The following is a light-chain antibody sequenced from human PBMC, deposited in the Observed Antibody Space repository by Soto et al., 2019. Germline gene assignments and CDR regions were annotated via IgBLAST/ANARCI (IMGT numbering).Light chain of an antibody. Sequence: EIVLTQSPGTLSLSPGERATLSCRASQSVSSSYLAWYQQKPGQAPRLLIYGASSRATGIPDRFSGSGSGIDFTLTISRLEPEAFAVYYCQQYGSSRTFGQGTKVEIK. CDR3: QQYGSSRT. J-gene: IGKJ1*01. CDR2: GAS. V-gene: IGKV3-20*01. CDR1: QSVSSSY.